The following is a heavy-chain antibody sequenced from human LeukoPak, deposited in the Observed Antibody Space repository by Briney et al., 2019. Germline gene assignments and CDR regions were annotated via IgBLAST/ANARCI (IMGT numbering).Heavy chain of an antibody. CDR3: ARDAPGYCSGGTCYNKWFDP. D-gene: IGHD2-15*01. CDR2: ISYDGSNK. CDR1: GFTFSSYA. J-gene: IGHJ5*02. Sequence: GGSLRLSCAVSGFTFSSYAIHWVRQALGKGLEWTSVISYDGSNKYYADSVKGRFTISRDNSKNTLYLQMNSLRPEDTAVYYCARDAPGYCSGGTCYNKWFDPWGQGTLVTVSS. V-gene: IGHV3-30*04.